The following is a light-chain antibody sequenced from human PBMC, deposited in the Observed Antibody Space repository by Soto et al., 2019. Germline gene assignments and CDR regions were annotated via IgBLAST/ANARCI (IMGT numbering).Light chain of an antibody. V-gene: IGLV1-44*01. CDR1: SSNIGSNT. J-gene: IGLJ3*02. CDR2: SNN. Sequence: QSVLTQPPSASGTPGKRVTIPCSGSSSNIGSNTVNWYQQLPGTAPKRLIYSNNQRPSGVPDRFSGSKFGTSASLAISGLLSEDEADYYCAAWDDSLNAWVFGGGTKLTVL. CDR3: AAWDDSLNAWV.